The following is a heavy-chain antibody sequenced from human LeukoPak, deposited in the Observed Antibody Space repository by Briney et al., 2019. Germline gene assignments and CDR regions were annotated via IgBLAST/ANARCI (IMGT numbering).Heavy chain of an antibody. J-gene: IGHJ5*02. CDR2: INSDGSIT. CDR1: GFTFSSHW. V-gene: IGHV3-74*01. CDR3: ARDDWNSNWFDP. D-gene: IGHD1-7*01. Sequence: PGGSLRLSCAASGFTFSSHWMHWVRQAPGKGLVWVSRINSDGSITTYADSVKGRFTTSRDNAKNTLYLQMNSLRAEDTAVYYCARDDWNSNWFDPWGQGTLVTVSS.